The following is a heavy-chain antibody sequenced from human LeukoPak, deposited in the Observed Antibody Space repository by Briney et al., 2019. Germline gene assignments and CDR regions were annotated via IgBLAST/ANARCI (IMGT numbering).Heavy chain of an antibody. V-gene: IGHV3-30*04. CDR1: GFTFGSHA. D-gene: IGHD3-3*01. CDR3: ARDHSGCYTYDY. J-gene: IGHJ4*02. CDR2: ISHDGRIQ. Sequence: PGGSLRLSCAASGFTFGSHAMHWVRQAPGKGPEWVTFISHDGRIQSYTDSVRGRFTISRDNSKNTLSLQMSSLRAEDTAVYYCARDHSGCYTYDYWGQGTLVTVSS.